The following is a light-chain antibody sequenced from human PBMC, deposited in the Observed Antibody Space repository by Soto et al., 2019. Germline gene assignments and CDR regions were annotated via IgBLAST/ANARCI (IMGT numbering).Light chain of an antibody. J-gene: IGLJ2*01. CDR2: DDT. V-gene: IGLV1-40*01. Sequence: QSVLTQPPSVSGAPGQRVTISCAGSSYNIGAGYDVNWYQQFPGTAPKLLIYDDTNRPSGVPDRFSGSKSATSASLAITGLQAKDEANYYCQSSDSSLSGSVVFGGGTKVTVL. CDR1: SYNIGAGYD. CDR3: QSSDSSLSGSVV.